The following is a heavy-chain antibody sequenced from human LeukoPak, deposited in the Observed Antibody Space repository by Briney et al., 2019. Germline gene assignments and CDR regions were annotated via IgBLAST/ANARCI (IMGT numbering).Heavy chain of an antibody. D-gene: IGHD2-21*01. V-gene: IGHV3-23*01. CDR3: AKAAAYCGGDCKPPYNWFDP. CDR2: ISGSGGST. Sequence: SCKASGFTFSSYAMSWVRQAPGKGLEWVSAISGSGGSTYYADSVKGRFTISRDNSKNTLYLQMNSLRAEDTAVYYCAKAAAYCGGDCKPPYNWFDPWGQGTLATVSS. J-gene: IGHJ5*02. CDR1: GFTFSSYA.